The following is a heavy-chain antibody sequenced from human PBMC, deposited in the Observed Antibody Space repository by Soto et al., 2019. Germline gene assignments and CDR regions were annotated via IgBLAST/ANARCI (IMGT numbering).Heavy chain of an antibody. CDR2: IWYDGSKI. D-gene: IGHD6-13*01. CDR3: ARPLEQQQLGFGMDV. Sequence: QAQLVQSGGGVVQPGGSLRLSCAASGFTFSSYGMHWVRQAPGKGLEWVAVIWYDGSKIYDADSVKGRFTISRDNSKSTLYLQMNSLRAEDTAVYYCARPLEQQQLGFGMDVWGQGSPVTASS. CDR1: GFTFSSYG. V-gene: IGHV3-33*01. J-gene: IGHJ6*01.